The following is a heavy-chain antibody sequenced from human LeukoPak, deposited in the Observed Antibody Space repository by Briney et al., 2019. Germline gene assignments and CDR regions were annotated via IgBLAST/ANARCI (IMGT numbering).Heavy chain of an antibody. CDR3: ASTSTYAFNI. CDR2: IYNSGST. V-gene: IGHV4-59*08. CDR1: GGSITSYY. J-gene: IGHJ3*02. Sequence: SVTLSLACPVSGGSITSYYWSWIRPPPGQGIEWIGYIYNSGSTNSNPSLKSRVTISVDTFKNQFSLKVRYVTAADTAVYYCASTSTYAFNIWGQGTMVTVSS.